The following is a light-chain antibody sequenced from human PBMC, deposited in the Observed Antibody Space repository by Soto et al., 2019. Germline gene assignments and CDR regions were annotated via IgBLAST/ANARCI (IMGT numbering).Light chain of an antibody. CDR2: GAS. Sequence: EIVLTQSPGTLSLSPGERATLSCRASQSVSSSYLAWYQQKPGQAPRLLIYGASSRATGIPDRFSGSGSGTDFILTISRLEPEDFAVYYCQQYGSSPWMFGQGTKVDIK. J-gene: IGKJ1*01. CDR1: QSVSSSY. V-gene: IGKV3-20*01. CDR3: QQYGSSPWM.